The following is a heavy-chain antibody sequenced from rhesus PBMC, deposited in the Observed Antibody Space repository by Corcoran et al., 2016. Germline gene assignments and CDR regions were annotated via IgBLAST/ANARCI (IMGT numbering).Heavy chain of an antibody. D-gene: IGHD4-29*01. CDR3: TTGSYGST. CDR1: GYTFTDHY. CDR2: INTKRGGT. Sequence: QVQLVQSGAELKQPGSSVKVSCKASGYTFTDHYIQWVRQAPGQGLECLRRINTKRGGTDYAQKCKGRVTMTRDKSTSTAYMELSSLRSEDTAVYYCTTGSYGSTWGQGVLVTVSS. J-gene: IGHJ4*01. V-gene: IGHV1-138*01.